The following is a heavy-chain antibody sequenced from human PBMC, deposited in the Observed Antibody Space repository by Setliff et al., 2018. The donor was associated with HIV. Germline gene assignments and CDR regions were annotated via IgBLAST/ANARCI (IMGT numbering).Heavy chain of an antibody. CDR1: GGSISDNNW. D-gene: IGHD1-1*01. CDR2: IFHSGST. CDR3: ANWNTTVDADS. J-gene: IGHJ4*02. V-gene: IGHV4-4*02. Sequence: SETLSLTCAVSGGSISDNNWWSWVRQPPGKELEWIGEIFHSGSTNYNPSLKSRVTILVDKSKNQLSLRLSSVTAADTAVYYCANWNTTVDADSWGQGTLVTVSS.